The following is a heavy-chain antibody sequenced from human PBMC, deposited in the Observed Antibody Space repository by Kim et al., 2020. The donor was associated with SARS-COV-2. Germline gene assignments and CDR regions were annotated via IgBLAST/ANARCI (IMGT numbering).Heavy chain of an antibody. V-gene: IGHV4-39*07. CDR3: ARDFIVELGSSEEDAFDI. D-gene: IGHD1-26*01. CDR1: GGSISSSSYY. J-gene: IGHJ3*02. Sequence: SETLSLTCTVSGGSISSSSYYWGWIRQPPWKGLEWIGSIYYSGSTYYNPSLKSRVTISVDTSKNQFSLKLSSVTAADTAVYYCARDFIVELGSSEEDAFDIWGQGTMVTVSS. CDR2: IYYSGST.